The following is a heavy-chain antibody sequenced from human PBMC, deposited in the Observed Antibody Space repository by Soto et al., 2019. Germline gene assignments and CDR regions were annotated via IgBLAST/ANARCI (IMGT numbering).Heavy chain of an antibody. Sequence: GASVKVSCQASGYTFTSYYMHWVRQAPGQGLEWMGIINPSGGSTSYAQKFQGRVTMTRDTSTSTVYMELSSLRSEDTAVYYCARDPIAAAGTQNAFDIWGQGTMVTVSS. CDR2: INPSGGST. D-gene: IGHD6-13*01. V-gene: IGHV1-46*01. CDR3: ARDPIAAAGTQNAFDI. CDR1: GYTFTSYY. J-gene: IGHJ3*02.